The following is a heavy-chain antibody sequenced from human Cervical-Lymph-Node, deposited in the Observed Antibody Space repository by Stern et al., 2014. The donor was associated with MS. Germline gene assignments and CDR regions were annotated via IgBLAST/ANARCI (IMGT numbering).Heavy chain of an antibody. V-gene: IGHV1-69*01. Sequence: QVQLVQSGAEVKKPGSSVKVSCKASGGTFNSFAISWLRQAPGQGLEWMGGIIPIFGTANYAQKFQGRVTITADESTSTAYMELSSLRSEDTAVYYCARGGGGIVVAAARPFDYWGQGTLVTVSS. D-gene: IGHD2-2*01. CDR1: GGTFNSFA. CDR2: IIPIFGTA. J-gene: IGHJ4*02. CDR3: ARGGGGIVVAAARPFDY.